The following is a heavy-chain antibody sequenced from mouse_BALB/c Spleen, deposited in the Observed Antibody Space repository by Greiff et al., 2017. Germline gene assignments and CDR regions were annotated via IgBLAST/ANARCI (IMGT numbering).Heavy chain of an antibody. CDR3: ARDRGDYYAMDY. J-gene: IGHJ4*01. D-gene: IGHD3-1*01. Sequence: DVHLVESGGGLVQPGGSRKLSCAASGFTFSDYGMAWVRQAPGKGPEWVAFISNLAYSIYYADTVTGRFTISRENAKNTLYLEMSSLRSEDTAMYYCARDRGDYYAMDYWGQGTSVTVSS. CDR1: GFTFSDYG. V-gene: IGHV5-15*02. CDR2: ISNLAYSI.